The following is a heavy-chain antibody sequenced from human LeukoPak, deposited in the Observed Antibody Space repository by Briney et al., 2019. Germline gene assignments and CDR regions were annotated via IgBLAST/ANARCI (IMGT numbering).Heavy chain of an antibody. J-gene: IGHJ5*02. CDR2: IYYSGST. CDR3: ARKLVGDWFDP. Sequence: SETLSLTCTVSGGSISSSSYYWGWIRQPPGKGLEWIGSIYYSGSTYYNPSLKSRVTMSVDTSKNQFSLKLSSVTAADTAVYYCARKLVGDWFDPWGQGTLVTVSS. D-gene: IGHD6-6*01. V-gene: IGHV4-39*01. CDR1: GGSISSSSYY.